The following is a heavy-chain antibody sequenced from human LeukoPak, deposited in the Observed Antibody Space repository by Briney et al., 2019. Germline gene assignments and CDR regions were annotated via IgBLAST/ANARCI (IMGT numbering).Heavy chain of an antibody. D-gene: IGHD3-3*01. CDR3: ARVSPYYDFWSGYGDY. CDR1: GGSISSGDYY. CDR2: IYYSGST. V-gene: IGHV4-30-4*08. Sequence: PSETLSLTCTVSGGSISSGDYYWSWIRQPPGKGLEWIGYIYYSGSTYYNPSLKSRVTISVDTSKNQFSLKLSSVTAADTAVYYCARVSPYYDFWSGYGDYWGQGTLVTVSS. J-gene: IGHJ4*02.